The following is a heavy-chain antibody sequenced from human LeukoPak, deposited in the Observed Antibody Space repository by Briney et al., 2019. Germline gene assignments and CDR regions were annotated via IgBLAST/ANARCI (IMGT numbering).Heavy chain of an antibody. J-gene: IGHJ6*02. D-gene: IGHD3-10*02. CDR1: GFTFNHYA. CDR2: ISGSGDRT. Sequence: SGGSLRLSCAASGFTFNHYAIWVRRASGKGLDWVAAISGSGDRTYHADSVQGRFTISRDNSKNTLYLQMNSLRVEDTAVYFCAKDVHNYGEDVWGQGTMVTVSS. CDR3: AKDVHNYGEDV. V-gene: IGHV3-23*01.